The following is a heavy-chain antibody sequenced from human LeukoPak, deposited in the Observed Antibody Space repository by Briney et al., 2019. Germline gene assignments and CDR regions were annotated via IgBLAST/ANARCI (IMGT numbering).Heavy chain of an antibody. J-gene: IGHJ2*01. Sequence: APVKVSCKASGGTFSSYAISWVRQAPGQGLEWMGGIIPIFGTANYAQKFQGRVTITADESTSTAYMELSSLRSEDTAVYYCARSSGNQLLFGWYFGLWGRGTLVTVSS. D-gene: IGHD2-2*01. CDR2: IIPIFGTA. V-gene: IGHV1-69*01. CDR1: GGTFSSYA. CDR3: ARSSGNQLLFGWYFGL.